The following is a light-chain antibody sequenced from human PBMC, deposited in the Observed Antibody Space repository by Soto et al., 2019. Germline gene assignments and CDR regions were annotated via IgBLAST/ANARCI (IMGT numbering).Light chain of an antibody. CDR1: SSDVGAYNY. V-gene: IGLV2-14*01. CDR3: SSYTSSSTPYV. CDR2: DVS. Sequence: QSALTQPASVSGSPGQSVTISCTGTSSDVGAYNYVSWYQQQPGKAPKLMIYDVSNRPSGVSNRFSGSKSGNTASLTISGLQAEDEADYYCSSYTSSSTPYVFGIGTKLTVL. J-gene: IGLJ1*01.